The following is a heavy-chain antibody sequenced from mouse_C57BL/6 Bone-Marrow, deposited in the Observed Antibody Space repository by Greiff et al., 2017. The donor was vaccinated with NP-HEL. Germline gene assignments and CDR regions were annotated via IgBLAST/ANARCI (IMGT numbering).Heavy chain of an antibody. CDR2: IYWDDDK. J-gene: IGHJ4*01. V-gene: IGHV8-12*01. CDR3: ARRAGGNYYAMDY. Sequence: QVTLKESGPGILQSSQTLSLTCSFSGFSLSTSGMGVSWIRQPSGKGLEWLAHIYWDDDKRYNPSLKSRLTISKDTSRNQVFLKITSVDTADTATYYCARRAGGNYYAMDYWGQGTSVTVSS. CDR1: GFSLSTSGMG. D-gene: IGHD2-1*01.